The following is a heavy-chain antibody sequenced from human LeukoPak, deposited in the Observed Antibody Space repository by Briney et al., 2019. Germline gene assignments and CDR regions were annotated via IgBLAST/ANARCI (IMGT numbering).Heavy chain of an antibody. D-gene: IGHD3-10*02. Sequence: PGGSLRLSCAASGFGLSSYNMNWVRQAPGMGLEWVSYISSNSEHVFYGDSVQGRFTISRDNAENSLFLQMNSLRAEDTAVYYCAELGITMIGGVWGKGTTVTISS. CDR2: ISSNSEHV. J-gene: IGHJ6*04. V-gene: IGHV3-21*06. CDR1: GFGLSSYN. CDR3: AELGITMIGGV.